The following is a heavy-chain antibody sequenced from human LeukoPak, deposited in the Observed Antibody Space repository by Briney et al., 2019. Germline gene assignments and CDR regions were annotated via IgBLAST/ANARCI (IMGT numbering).Heavy chain of an antibody. J-gene: IGHJ3*02. D-gene: IGHD1-26*01. CDR3: ARGPPRWEHEIDAFDI. Sequence: GGSLRLSCAASGFTFSSYSMTWVRQAPGKGLEWVSSISSSSSYIYYADSVKGRFTISRDNAKNSLYLQMNSLRAEDTAVYYCARGPPRWEHEIDAFDIWGQGTMVTVSS. V-gene: IGHV3-21*01. CDR2: ISSSSSYI. CDR1: GFTFSSYS.